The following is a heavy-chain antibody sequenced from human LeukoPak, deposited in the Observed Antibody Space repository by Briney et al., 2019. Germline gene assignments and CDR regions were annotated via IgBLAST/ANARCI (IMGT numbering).Heavy chain of an antibody. CDR3: ARDEWRAGTTTGSFDF. V-gene: IGHV3-30*03. CDR2: ISYDGSNR. D-gene: IGHD1-26*01. CDR1: GFTFSSFG. Sequence: GRSLRLSCAASGFTFSSFGMHWVRQAPGKGLEWMAIISYDGSNRQYADSVKGRFTISRDNSKNTLYLQMDSLRAEDTAVYYCARDEWRAGTTTGSFDFCGQGTLVTVSS. J-gene: IGHJ4*02.